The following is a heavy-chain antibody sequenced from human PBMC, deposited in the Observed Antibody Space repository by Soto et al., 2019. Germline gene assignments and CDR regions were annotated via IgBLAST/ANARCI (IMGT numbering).Heavy chain of an antibody. V-gene: IGHV3-23*01. CDR1: GFTFSSYA. D-gene: IGHD3-10*01. Sequence: EVQLLESGGGLVQPGGSLRLSCAASGFTFSSYAMSWVRQAPGKGLEWVSAISGSGGSTYYGDSVKGRFTISRDNSKNTLYLPMNSLRAEDTAVYYCAKALLWFGELTRPYNWFDPWGQGTLVTVSS. CDR2: ISGSGGST. CDR3: AKALLWFGELTRPYNWFDP. J-gene: IGHJ5*02.